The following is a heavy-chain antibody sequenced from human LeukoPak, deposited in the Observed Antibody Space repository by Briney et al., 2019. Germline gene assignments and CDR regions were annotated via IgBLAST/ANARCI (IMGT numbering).Heavy chain of an antibody. D-gene: IGHD4-17*01. CDR1: GGSFSGYY. CDR3: AYDYGDYVGY. V-gene: IGHV4-34*01. Sequence: SETLSLTCAVYGGSFSGYYWSWIRQPPGKGLEWIGEINHSGSTNYNPSLKSRVTISVDTSENQFSLKLSSVTAADTAVYYCAYDYGDYVGYWGQGTLVTVSS. CDR2: INHSGST. J-gene: IGHJ4*02.